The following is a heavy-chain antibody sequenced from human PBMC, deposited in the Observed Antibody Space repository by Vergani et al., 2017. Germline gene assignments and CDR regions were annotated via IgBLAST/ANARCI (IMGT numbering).Heavy chain of an antibody. Sequence: QVQLQEWGAGLLKTSETLSLTCGVSGESFSDYYWSWIRQAPGMGLEWIGEVNHGGSTNYNPSLKSRVSISVDTSKNQFSLQLTSVTAADSALYFCAIIARAPTRRNPPPDYWGQGILVTVSS. CDR2: VNHGGST. J-gene: IGHJ4*02. V-gene: IGHV4-34*01. CDR3: AIIARAPTRRNPPPDY. CDR1: GESFSDYY. D-gene: IGHD3-16*02.